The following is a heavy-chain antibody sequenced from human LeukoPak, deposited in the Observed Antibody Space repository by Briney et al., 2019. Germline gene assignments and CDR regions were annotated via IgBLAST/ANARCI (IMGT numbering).Heavy chain of an antibody. D-gene: IGHD6-19*01. CDR3: ARAGSGWYPHAFDI. CDR1: GFTFSDYY. J-gene: IGHJ3*02. CDR2: ISSSGSAI. V-gene: IGHV3-11*04. Sequence: GGSLRLSCAASGFTFSDYYMSWIRQAPGKGLEWVSYISSSGSAIYYADSVKGRFTISRDNAKNSLYLQMNSLRAEDTAVYYCARAGSGWYPHAFDIWGQGTMVTVSS.